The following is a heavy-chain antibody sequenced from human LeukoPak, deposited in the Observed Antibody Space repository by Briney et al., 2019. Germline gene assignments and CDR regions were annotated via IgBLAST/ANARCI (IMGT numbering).Heavy chain of an antibody. CDR3: TRRENDFWSGYDNPFFDH. J-gene: IGHJ4*02. D-gene: IGHD3-3*01. CDR1: GFTFSGSA. Sequence: AGGSLKLSCAASGFTFSGSAMHWVRQASGKGLEWVGRIRSKANSYATAYAASVKGRFTISRDDSKNTAYLQMNSLKTEDTAVYYCTRRENDFWSGYDNPFFDHWGQGTLVTVSS. V-gene: IGHV3-73*01. CDR2: IRSKANSYAT.